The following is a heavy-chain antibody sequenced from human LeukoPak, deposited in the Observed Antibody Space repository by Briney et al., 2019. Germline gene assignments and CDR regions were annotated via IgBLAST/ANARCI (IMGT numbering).Heavy chain of an antibody. Sequence: PGGSLRLSCAASGFTFSSYSMNWVRQAPGKGLEWVSYIGFSTSTIYYADSVKGRFTISRDNAKNTLYLQMNSLRAEDTAVYYCVRERRQTTSTTFDPWGQGTLVTVSS. CDR2: IGFSTSTI. CDR3: VRERRQTTSTTFDP. J-gene: IGHJ5*02. CDR1: GFTFSSYS. D-gene: IGHD1-7*01. V-gene: IGHV3-48*01.